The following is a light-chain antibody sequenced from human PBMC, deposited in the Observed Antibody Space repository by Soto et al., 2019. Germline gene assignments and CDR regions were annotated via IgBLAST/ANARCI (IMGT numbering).Light chain of an antibody. J-gene: IGKJ2*01. CDR1: QSINTY. CDR3: QQSYTIPYT. Sequence: DIQMTQSPSSLSTSVGDRATITCRASQSINTYLNWYQQKPGKGPDLLIYSASNLQGGVPPRFSGGGSGTEFTLTISSLQPEDFATYYCQQSYTIPYTFGQGAKVDIK. V-gene: IGKV1-39*01. CDR2: SAS.